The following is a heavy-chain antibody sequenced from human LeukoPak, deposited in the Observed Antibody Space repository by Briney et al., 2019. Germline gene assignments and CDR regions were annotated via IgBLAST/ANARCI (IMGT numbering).Heavy chain of an antibody. Sequence: SETLSLTCAVDGRSFSGYYWSLIRQPPGKGLEWIGEINHSGSTNYNPSLKSRVTISVDTSKNQFSLKLSSVTAADTAVYYCARDPQGNRDYWGQGTLVTVSS. V-gene: IGHV4-34*01. J-gene: IGHJ4*02. D-gene: IGHD1-14*01. CDR2: INHSGST. CDR1: GRSFSGYY. CDR3: ARDPQGNRDY.